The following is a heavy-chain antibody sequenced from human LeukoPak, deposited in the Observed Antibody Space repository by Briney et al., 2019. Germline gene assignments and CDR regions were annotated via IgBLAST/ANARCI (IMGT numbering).Heavy chain of an antibody. J-gene: IGHJ4*02. Sequence: GGSLRLSCAASGFXFSSYGIHWVRQAPGKGLEWVAVIWYDGSNKYYADSVKGRFTISRDNSKNTLYLQMNSLRAEDTAVYYCARGFFGSGYYYDSWQVDYWGQGTLVTVSS. CDR3: ARGFFGSGYYYDSWQVDY. CDR2: IWYDGSNK. D-gene: IGHD3-22*01. V-gene: IGHV3-33*01. CDR1: GFXFSSYG.